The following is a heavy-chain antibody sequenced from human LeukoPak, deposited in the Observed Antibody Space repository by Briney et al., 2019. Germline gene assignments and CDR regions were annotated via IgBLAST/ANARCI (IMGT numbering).Heavy chain of an antibody. CDR1: GYTFTSYG. CDR2: ISAYSGNT. V-gene: IGHV1-18*01. Sequence: ASVKDSCKASGYTFTSYGISWVRQPLGQGLEWMGWISAYSGNTNYAQKLHGRVTMTTDTSTSTAYMELRSLRSDDTAVYYCARELLAYCGSDCYSAFDYWGQGTLVTVSS. CDR3: ARELLAYCGSDCYSAFDY. D-gene: IGHD2-21*02. J-gene: IGHJ4*02.